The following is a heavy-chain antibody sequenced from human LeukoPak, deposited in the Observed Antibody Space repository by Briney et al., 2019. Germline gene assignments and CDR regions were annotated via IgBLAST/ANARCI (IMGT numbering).Heavy chain of an antibody. CDR1: GFTFSSYA. J-gene: IGHJ3*02. V-gene: IGHV3-23*01. CDR2: ISSSGGST. CDR3: AKRRIAAAGRGGAFDI. Sequence: GGSLRLSCAASGFTFSSYAMSWVRHGPGKGLERVSAISSSGGSTYYADSVKGRFTISRDNSKNTLYLQMNSLRAEDTAVYYCAKRRIAAAGRGGAFDIWGQGTMVTVSS. D-gene: IGHD6-13*01.